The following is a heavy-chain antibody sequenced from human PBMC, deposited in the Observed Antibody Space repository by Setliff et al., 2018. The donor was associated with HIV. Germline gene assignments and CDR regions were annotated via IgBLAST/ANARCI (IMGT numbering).Heavy chain of an antibody. D-gene: IGHD3-10*01. J-gene: IGHJ4*02. V-gene: IGHV4-34*01. CDR3: AKGAGFYGDHTFDY. CDR2: INHSGST. CDR1: GGSFSGYY. Sequence: SETLSLTCAVYGGSFSGYYWSWIRQSPGKGLEWIGEINHSGSTNYNPSLKSRVTILGDTSKNQFSLKLSSVTAADTAVYYCAKGAGFYGDHTFDYWGQGNLVTVSS.